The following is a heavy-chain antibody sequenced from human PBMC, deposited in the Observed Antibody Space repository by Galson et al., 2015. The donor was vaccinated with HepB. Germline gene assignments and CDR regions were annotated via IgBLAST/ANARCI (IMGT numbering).Heavy chain of an antibody. Sequence: SVKVSCKASGYTFINFGINWVRQAPGQGLEWLGWINTNTGTPTYAQAFTGRFVFSLDTSVSTAFLQISSLKPEDTAVYYCARAYPDNGHRFDYWGQGSLVTVSS. D-gene: IGHD1-14*01. J-gene: IGHJ4*02. CDR3: ARAYPDNGHRFDY. V-gene: IGHV7-4-1*02. CDR2: INTNTGTP. CDR1: GYTFINFG.